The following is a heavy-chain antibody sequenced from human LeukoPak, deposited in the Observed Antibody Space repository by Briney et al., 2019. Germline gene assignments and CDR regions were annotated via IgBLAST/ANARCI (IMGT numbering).Heavy chain of an antibody. Sequence: PGGSLRLSCAASGFTFSSYEMNWVRQAPGKGLEWVSSISSSSSYIYYADSVKGRFTISRDNAKNSLYLQMNSLRAEDTAVYYCARDYPEQWLVPDYWGQGTLVTVSS. CDR3: ARDYPEQWLVPDY. J-gene: IGHJ4*02. CDR2: ISSSSSYI. V-gene: IGHV3-21*01. CDR1: GFTFSSYE. D-gene: IGHD6-19*01.